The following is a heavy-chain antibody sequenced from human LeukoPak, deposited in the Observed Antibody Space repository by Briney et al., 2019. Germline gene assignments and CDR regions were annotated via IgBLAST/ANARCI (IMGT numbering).Heavy chain of an antibody. J-gene: IGHJ4*02. CDR2: IYSGGNT. CDR3: ARGGSYRFDY. D-gene: IGHD1-26*01. CDR1: GFIDSSNY. Sequence: GGSLRLSCAVSGFIDSSNYMSWVRQAPGKGLEWVSVIYSGGNTYYADSVKGRSIISRDNAKNSLYLQMNSLRAEDTAVYYCARGGSYRFDYWGQGTLVTVSS. V-gene: IGHV3-66*01.